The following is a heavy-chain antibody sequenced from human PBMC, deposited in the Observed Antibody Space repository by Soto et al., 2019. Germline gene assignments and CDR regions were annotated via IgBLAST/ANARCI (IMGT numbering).Heavy chain of an antibody. CDR2: ISGSGGST. V-gene: IGHV3-23*01. J-gene: IGHJ6*02. Sequence: EVQLLESGGGLVQPGGSLRLSCAASGFTFSSYAMSWVRQAPGKGLEWVSAISGSGGSTYYADSVKGRFTISRDNSKNTLYLQMNSLRAEDTAVYYCAKGLLGGQLVSEHYYYGMDVWGQGTTVTVSS. CDR3: AKGLLGGQLVSEHYYYGMDV. D-gene: IGHD6-13*01. CDR1: GFTFSSYA.